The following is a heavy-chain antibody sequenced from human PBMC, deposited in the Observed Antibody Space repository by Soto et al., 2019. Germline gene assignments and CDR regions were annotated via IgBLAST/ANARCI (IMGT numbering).Heavy chain of an antibody. D-gene: IGHD5-12*01. CDR2: IYYSGST. CDR3: ARAKATGRPGGMDV. J-gene: IGHJ6*02. V-gene: IGHV4-59*01. Sequence: SETLSLTCTVSGGSISSYYWSWIRQPPGKGLEWIGYIYYSGSTNYNPSLKSRVTISVDTSKNQFSLKLSSVTAADTAVYYCARAKATGRPGGMDVWGQGTTVTVSS. CDR1: GGSISSYY.